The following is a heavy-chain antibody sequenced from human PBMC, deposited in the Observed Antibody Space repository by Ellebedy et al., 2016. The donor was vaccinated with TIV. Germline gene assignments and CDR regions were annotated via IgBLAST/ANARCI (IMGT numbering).Heavy chain of an antibody. CDR3: ARLLGEMKYSYGLDV. D-gene: IGHD3-10*01. CDR1: DFPFSNYN. Sequence: GASLKISCAVADFPFSNYNMNWIHPAPGKGLEWVSSVTSVSTSMFYEDSVKGRFTVSRDNSKNTRYLQMNSLRAEDTAVYYCARLLGEMKYSYGLDVWGQGTTVTVSS. J-gene: IGHJ6*02. CDR2: VTSVSTSM. V-gene: IGHV3-21*04.